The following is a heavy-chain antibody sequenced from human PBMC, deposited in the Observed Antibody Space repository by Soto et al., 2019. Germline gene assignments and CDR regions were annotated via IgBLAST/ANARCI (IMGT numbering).Heavy chain of an antibody. D-gene: IGHD2-15*01. CDR3: APLAGYCSGNTCPGDYAMDV. CDR1: GGSISSKSYS. Sequence: PSETLSLTCSVSGGSISSKSYSWGWIRQPPGKGLEWIGTFYYSENTYYNPSLKSRVTISVDTSKNQFALKLSSGTAAGTAVYYSAPLAGYCSGNTCPGDYAMDVWRHGTTVTVCS. CDR2: FYYSENT. J-gene: IGHJ6*02. V-gene: IGHV4-39*01.